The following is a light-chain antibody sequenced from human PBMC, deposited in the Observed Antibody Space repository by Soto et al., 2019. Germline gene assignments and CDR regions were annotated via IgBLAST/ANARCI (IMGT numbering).Light chain of an antibody. CDR1: QSVSSSY. CDR3: QQYGSSYT. V-gene: IGKV3-20*01. CDR2: GAS. J-gene: IGKJ2*01. Sequence: EIVLTQSPGTRSLSPGERATLSCRASQSVSSSYLAWYQQKPGQAPRLLIYGASSRATGIPDRFSGSWSGTDFTLTISRLEPEDFAVYYSQQYGSSYTFGQGTKLEIK.